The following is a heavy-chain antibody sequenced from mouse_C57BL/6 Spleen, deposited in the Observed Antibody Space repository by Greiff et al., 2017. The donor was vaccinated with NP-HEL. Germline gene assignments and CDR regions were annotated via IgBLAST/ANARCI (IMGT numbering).Heavy chain of an antibody. J-gene: IGHJ3*01. CDR1: GYTFTDYE. CDR3: TREGDYYGSSPFAY. D-gene: IGHD1-1*01. V-gene: IGHV1-15*01. Sequence: VQLQQSGAELVRPGASVTLSCKASGYTFTDYEMHWVKQTPVHGLEWIGAIDPETGGTAYNQKFKGKAILTADKSSSTAYMELRSLTSEDSAVYYCTREGDYYGSSPFAYWGQGTLVTVSA. CDR2: IDPETGGT.